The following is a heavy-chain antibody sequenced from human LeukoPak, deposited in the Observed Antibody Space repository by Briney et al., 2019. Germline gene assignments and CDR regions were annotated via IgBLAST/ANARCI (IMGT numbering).Heavy chain of an antibody. D-gene: IGHD6-6*01. V-gene: IGHV4-59*01. Sequence: SETLSLTCTVSGGSISGYYWSWIRQPPGRGLEWIGYISYSGNTNYTPSLKSRVTISVDTSKNQFSLKLSSVTAADTAVCYCARDRYSSSAFDIWGQGTMVTVSS. CDR2: ISYSGNT. J-gene: IGHJ3*02. CDR1: GGSISGYY. CDR3: ARDRYSSSAFDI.